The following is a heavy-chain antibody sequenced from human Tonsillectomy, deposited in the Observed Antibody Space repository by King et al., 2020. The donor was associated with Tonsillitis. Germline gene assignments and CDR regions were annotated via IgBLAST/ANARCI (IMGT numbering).Heavy chain of an antibody. J-gene: IGHJ3*02. Sequence: QLVQSGGEGKKPGGSLKISCKGSGYSFTSYWIGWVRPMPGEGPEWVGVIYPGDSDTRYSPSFERQVTISADKSLSTASLQRGRLKASGTAMYYCARPYALEGYCTNGVCYDAFDIWGQGTMVTVSS. CDR3: ARPYALEGYCTNGVCYDAFDI. V-gene: IGHV5-51*01. D-gene: IGHD2-8*01. CDR2: IYPGDSDT. CDR1: GYSFTSYW.